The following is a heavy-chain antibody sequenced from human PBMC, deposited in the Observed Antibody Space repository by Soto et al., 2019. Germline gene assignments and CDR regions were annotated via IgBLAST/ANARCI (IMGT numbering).Heavy chain of an antibody. V-gene: IGHV4-31*03. CDR3: ASGAEYYYDILTGYYGEMRY. D-gene: IGHD3-9*01. Sequence: SETLSLTCTVSGGSISSGGYYWSWIRQHPGKGLEWIGYIYYSGSTYYNPSLKSRVTISVDTSKNQFSLKLSSVTAADTAVYYCASGAEYYYDILTGYYGEMRYWGQGTLVTVSS. CDR2: IYYSGST. J-gene: IGHJ4*02. CDR1: GGSISSGGYY.